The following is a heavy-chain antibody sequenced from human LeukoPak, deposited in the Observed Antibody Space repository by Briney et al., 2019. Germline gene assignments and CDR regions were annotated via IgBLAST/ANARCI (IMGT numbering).Heavy chain of an antibody. CDR2: FDPEDGET. CDR3: ATDTAAAGTFDP. D-gene: IGHD6-13*01. CDR1: GYTLTELS. Sequence: GASVKVSCKVSGYTLTELSMHWVRQAPGKGLEWMGGFDPEDGETIYAQKFQGRGTMTEDTSTDTAYMELSSLRSEDTAVYYCATDTAAAGTFDPWGQGALVTVSS. J-gene: IGHJ5*02. V-gene: IGHV1-24*01.